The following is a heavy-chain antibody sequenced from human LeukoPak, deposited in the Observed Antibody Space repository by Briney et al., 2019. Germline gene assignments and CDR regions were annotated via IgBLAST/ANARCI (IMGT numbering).Heavy chain of an antibody. J-gene: IGHJ3*02. D-gene: IGHD6-19*01. CDR1: GLSFSSNG. CDR3: AKVAGWDLLKDAFDI. V-gene: IGHV3-30*18. Sequence: GGSLRLSCAASGLSFSSNGMHRVRQAPGKGLEWVAVISYDGIDKYYGDSVKGRFTISRDNSKNTLYLQMNSLRPEDTAVYYCAKVAGWDLLKDAFDIWGQGTMVIVSS. CDR2: ISYDGIDK.